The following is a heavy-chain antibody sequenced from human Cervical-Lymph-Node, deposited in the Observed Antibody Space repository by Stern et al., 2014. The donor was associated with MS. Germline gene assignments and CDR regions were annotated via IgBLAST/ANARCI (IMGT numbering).Heavy chain of an antibody. CDR1: GFTFSTYA. CDR3: AKDRGGFWNDYYTATYLFDF. J-gene: IGHJ4*02. D-gene: IGHD3-3*01. Sequence: VQLVESGGGVVQPGRSLRLSCAASGFTFSTYAMHWVRQAPGKGLEWVAVISYDGISKYYADSVKGRFTISRDNSKNTLSLQMNSLRVEDTAVYYCAKDRGGFWNDYYTATYLFDFWGQGTLVTVSS. V-gene: IGHV3-30-3*01. CDR2: ISYDGISK.